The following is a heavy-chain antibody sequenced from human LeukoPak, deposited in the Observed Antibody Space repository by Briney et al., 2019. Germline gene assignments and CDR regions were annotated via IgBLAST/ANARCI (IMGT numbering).Heavy chain of an antibody. D-gene: IGHD5-24*01. CDR3: ARDRDGYNYNPYYYGMDV. Sequence: ASVKVSCKASGGTFSSYAISWVRQAPGQGLEWMGGIIPSGGSTSYAQKFQGRVTMTRDTSTSTVYMELSSLRSEDTAVYYCARDRDGYNYNPYYYGMDVWGQGTTVTVSS. V-gene: IGHV1-46*01. J-gene: IGHJ6*02. CDR1: GGTFSSYA. CDR2: IIPSGGST.